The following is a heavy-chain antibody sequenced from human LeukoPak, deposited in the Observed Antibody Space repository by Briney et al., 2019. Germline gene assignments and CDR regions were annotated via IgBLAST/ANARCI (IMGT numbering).Heavy chain of an antibody. CDR1: GYTFTGYY. V-gene: IGHV1-2*02. J-gene: IGHJ5*02. D-gene: IGHD3-16*01. CDR3: ARDLAWGYNWFDP. Sequence: GASVRVSCKASGYTFTGYYMHWVRQAPGQGLEWMGWINPNSGGTNYAQKFQDRVTMTRDTSISTAYMELSRLRSDDTAVYYCARDLAWGYNWFDPWGQGTLVTVSS. CDR2: INPNSGGT.